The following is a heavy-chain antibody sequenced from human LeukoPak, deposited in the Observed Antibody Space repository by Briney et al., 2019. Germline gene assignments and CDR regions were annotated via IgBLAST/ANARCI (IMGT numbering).Heavy chain of an antibody. CDR2: ISAYNGNT. Sequence: ASVKVSCKASGGTISSYAISWVRQAPGQGLEWMGWISAYNGNTNYAQKLQGRVTMTTDTSTSTAYMELRSLRSDDTAVYYCARAPYSSGWHFPATLQTDYWGQGTLVTVSS. V-gene: IGHV1-18*01. CDR1: GGTISSYA. J-gene: IGHJ4*02. D-gene: IGHD6-19*01. CDR3: ARAPYSSGWHFPATLQTDY.